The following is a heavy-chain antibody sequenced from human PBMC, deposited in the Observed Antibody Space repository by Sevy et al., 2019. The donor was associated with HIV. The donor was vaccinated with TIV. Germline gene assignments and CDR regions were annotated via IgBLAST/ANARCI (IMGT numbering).Heavy chain of an antibody. CDR3: ARESGSDWYLDS. CDR1: GFIFNNKG. CDR2: IFSDGTTK. V-gene: IGHV3-30*12. J-gene: IGHJ4*02. Sequence: GGSLRLSCTVSGFIFNNKGMHWVRQPPGRGLEWVAAIFSDGTTKYYGDSVKGRFTISRDNSKNALFLQMNSLRVDDTALYYCARESGSDWYLDSWGQGTLVTVS. D-gene: IGHD2-21*02.